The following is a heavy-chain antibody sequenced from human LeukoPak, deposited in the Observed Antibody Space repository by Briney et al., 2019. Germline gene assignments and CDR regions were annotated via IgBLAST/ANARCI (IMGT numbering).Heavy chain of an antibody. CDR2: IYISGST. CDR1: GGSISSYY. V-gene: IGHV4-4*07. Sequence: SETLSLTCTVSGGSISSYYWSWIRQPAGKGLEWIGRIYISGSTNYNPSLKSRVTMSVDTSKNQFSLKLSSVTAADAAVYYCTRDMVRGVINWFDPWGQGTLVTVSS. CDR3: TRDMVRGVINWFDP. D-gene: IGHD3-10*01. J-gene: IGHJ5*02.